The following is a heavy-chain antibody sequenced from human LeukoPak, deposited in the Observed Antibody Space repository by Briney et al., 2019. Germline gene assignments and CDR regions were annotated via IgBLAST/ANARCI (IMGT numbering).Heavy chain of an antibody. D-gene: IGHD6-19*01. CDR2: IYYSGST. CDR1: GGSISSYY. Sequence: PSETLSLTCTVSGGSISSYYWSWIRQPPGKGLEWIGYIYYSGSTNYNPSLKSRVTISVDTSKNQFSLKLSSVTAADTAVYYCARGAWGIAVAVDYWGQGTLVTVSS. V-gene: IGHV4-59*01. CDR3: ARGAWGIAVAVDY. J-gene: IGHJ4*02.